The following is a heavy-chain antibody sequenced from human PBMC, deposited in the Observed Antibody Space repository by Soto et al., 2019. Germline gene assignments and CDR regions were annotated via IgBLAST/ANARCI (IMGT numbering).Heavy chain of an antibody. Sequence: QVQLVESGGGVVQPGRSLRLSCAASGFTFSSYGMHWVRQAPGKGLEWVAVIWYDGSNKYYADSVKGRFTISRDNSKNTLYLQMNSLRAEDTAVYYCARDRDIVVVPAARKNYYYMDVWGKGTTVTVSS. J-gene: IGHJ6*03. CDR2: IWYDGSNK. D-gene: IGHD2-2*01. CDR3: ARDRDIVVVPAARKNYYYMDV. CDR1: GFTFSSYG. V-gene: IGHV3-33*01.